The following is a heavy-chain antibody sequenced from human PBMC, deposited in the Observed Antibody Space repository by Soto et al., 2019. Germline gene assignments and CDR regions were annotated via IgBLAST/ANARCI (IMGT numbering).Heavy chain of an antibody. Sequence: GESLKISCKGSGYSFTSYWIGWVRQMPGKGLEWMGIIYPGDSDTRYSPSFQGQVTISADKSISTAYLQRSSLKASDTAMYYCARHGGYSGYEYYFDYWGQGTLVTVSS. V-gene: IGHV5-51*01. J-gene: IGHJ4*02. CDR2: IYPGDSDT. CDR3: ARHGGYSGYEYYFDY. D-gene: IGHD5-12*01. CDR1: GYSFTSYW.